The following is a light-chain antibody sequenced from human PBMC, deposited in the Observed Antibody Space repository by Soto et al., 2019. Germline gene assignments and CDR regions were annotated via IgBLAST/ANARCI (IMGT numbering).Light chain of an antibody. V-gene: IGLV2-23*01. CDR1: SSDIGSYDL. CDR3: CTNAGRSNWV. J-gene: IGLJ3*02. CDR2: EAT. Sequence: QSVLTQPASVSGSPGQSITISCTGTSSDIGSYDLVSWYQQHPGKAPKLIIYEATKRPSDVSDRFSGSKSGNAASLTISGLQADDEAHYHCCTNAGRSNWVFGGGTKLTVL.